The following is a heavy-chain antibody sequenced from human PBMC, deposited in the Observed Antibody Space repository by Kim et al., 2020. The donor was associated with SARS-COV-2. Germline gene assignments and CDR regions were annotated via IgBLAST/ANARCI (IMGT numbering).Heavy chain of an antibody. CDR3: ARLLRAQYSSSWPFFNWFDP. V-gene: IGHV4-39*01. Sequence: SETLSLTCTVSGGSISSSSYYWGWIRQPPGKGLEWIGSIYYSGSTYYNPSLKSRVTISVDTSKNQFSLKLSSVTAADTAVYYCARLLRAQYSSSWPFFNWFDPWGQGTLVTVSS. J-gene: IGHJ5*02. CDR1: GGSISSSSYY. D-gene: IGHD6-13*01. CDR2: IYYSGST.